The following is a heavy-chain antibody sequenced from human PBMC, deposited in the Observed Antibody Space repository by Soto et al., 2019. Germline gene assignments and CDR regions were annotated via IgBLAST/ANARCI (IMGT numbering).Heavy chain of an antibody. CDR2: IYYSGST. CDR1: GDSISSSSYY. J-gene: IGHJ3*02. D-gene: IGHD3-3*01. CDR3: ARRNDFWSGYYLRAFDI. V-gene: IGHV4-39*01. Sequence: QLQLQESGPGLVKPSETLSLTCTVSGDSISSSSYYWGWIRQPPGKGLEWIGSIYYSGSTYYNPSLKSRVTISVDTSRNQFSLKLSSVTAADTAVYYCARRNDFWSGYYLRAFDIWGQGTMVTVSS.